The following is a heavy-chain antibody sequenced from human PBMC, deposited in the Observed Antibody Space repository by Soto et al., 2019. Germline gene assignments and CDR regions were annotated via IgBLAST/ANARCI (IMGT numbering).Heavy chain of an antibody. D-gene: IGHD6-13*01. J-gene: IGHJ6*02. V-gene: IGHV2-26*01. CDR2: IFSNDEK. CDR3: ARYIAAAGTYYYCYGMDV. Sequence: QVTLKESGHVLVKPTETLTLTCTVSGFSLSNARMGVSWIRQPPGKALEWLAHIFSNDEKSYSTSLKSRLTISKDNSKSQVVITMTNMDPVDTATYYCARYIAAAGTYYYCYGMDVWGQGTTVTVSS. CDR1: GFSLSNARMG.